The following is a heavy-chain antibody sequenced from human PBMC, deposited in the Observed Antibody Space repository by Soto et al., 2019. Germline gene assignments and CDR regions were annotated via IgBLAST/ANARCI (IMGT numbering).Heavy chain of an antibody. CDR1: GGTFSSYA. CDR3: AREGDYYDSSGRIVYPGGP. J-gene: IGHJ5*02. D-gene: IGHD3-22*01. CDR2: IIPIFGTA. V-gene: IGHV1-69*06. Sequence: SVKVSCKASGGTFSSYAISWVRQAPGQGLEWMGGIIPIFGTANYAQKFQGRVTITADKSTSTAYMELSSLRSEDTAVYYCAREGDYYDSSGRIVYPGGPWGQETLVTASS.